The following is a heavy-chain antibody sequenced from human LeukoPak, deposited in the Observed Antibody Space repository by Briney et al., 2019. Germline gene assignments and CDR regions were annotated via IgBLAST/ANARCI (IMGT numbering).Heavy chain of an antibody. Sequence: GGSLDLSFPASEFTFVIYGMNWAGRAPGKGLEWVASINHNGNVNYYVDSVKGRFTISRDNAKNSLYLQMSNLRAEDTAVYFCARGGGLDVWGQGATVTVSS. J-gene: IGHJ6*02. CDR2: INHNGNVN. CDR1: EFTFVIYG. D-gene: IGHD3-16*01. CDR3: ARGGGLDV. V-gene: IGHV3-7*03.